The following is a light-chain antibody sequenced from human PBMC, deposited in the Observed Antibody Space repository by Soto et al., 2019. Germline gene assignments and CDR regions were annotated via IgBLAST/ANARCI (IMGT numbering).Light chain of an antibody. CDR3: SSKRSSSSLEV. Sequence: QTVVTQPASVSGSPGQSITISCTGTSSDVGGYKSVSWYQHHPGKAPKLMIYEVYNRPSGVSNRFSGSKSGNTASLTISGLQAEDEADYYCSSKRSSSSLEVFGGGTKVTVL. CDR1: SSDVGGYKS. J-gene: IGLJ3*02. CDR2: EVY. V-gene: IGLV2-14*01.